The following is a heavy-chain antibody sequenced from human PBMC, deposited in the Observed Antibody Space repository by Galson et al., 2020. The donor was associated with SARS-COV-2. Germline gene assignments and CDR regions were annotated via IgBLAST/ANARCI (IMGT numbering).Heavy chain of an antibody. Sequence: GGSLRLSCAASGFIFSSYAMHWVRQAPGKGLEWVAVISYDGSNKYYADSVKGRFTISRDNSKNTLYLQMNSLRAEDTAVYYCARAAEELRGYYYGMDVWGQGTTVTVSS. J-gene: IGHJ6*02. CDR3: ARAAEELRGYYYGMDV. D-gene: IGHD3-10*01. CDR2: ISYDGSNK. V-gene: IGHV3-30*04. CDR1: GFIFSSYA.